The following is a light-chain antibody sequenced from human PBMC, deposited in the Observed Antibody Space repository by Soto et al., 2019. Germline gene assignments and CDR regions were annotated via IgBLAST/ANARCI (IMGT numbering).Light chain of an antibody. V-gene: IGKV3-11*01. CDR2: DAS. CDR3: QQRSNWPPWT. J-gene: IGKJ1*01. CDR1: QSVSSY. Sequence: EIVLSQSPATLSFSPGERATLSCRASQSVSSYLAWYQQKPGQAPRLLIYDASNRATGIPARFSGSGSGTDFTLTISSLKPEDFAVYYCQQRSNWPPWTFGQGTKVDI.